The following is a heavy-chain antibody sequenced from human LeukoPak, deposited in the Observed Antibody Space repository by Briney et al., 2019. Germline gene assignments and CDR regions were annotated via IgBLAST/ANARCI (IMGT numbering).Heavy chain of an antibody. D-gene: IGHD6-13*01. CDR2: IRPSGDNT. CDR1: GFTFSSYE. J-gene: IGHJ3*02. V-gene: IGHV3-21*04. CDR3: APGYGSSWGAFDI. Sequence: GGSLRLSCAASGFTFSSYEMNWVRQAPGRGLEWVSSIRPSGDNTYYGDSVKGRFTISRDNAKNSLYLQMNSLRAEDTALYYCAPGYGSSWGAFDIWGQGTMVTVSS.